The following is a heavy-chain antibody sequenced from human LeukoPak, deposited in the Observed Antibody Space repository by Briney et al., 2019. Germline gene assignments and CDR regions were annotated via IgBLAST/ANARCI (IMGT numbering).Heavy chain of an antibody. CDR3: ARGLKVMDY. J-gene: IGHJ4*02. Sequence: PGGSLRLSCAASGFTFSSYEMNWVRQAPGKGLEWVSYVSSSGSTIYYADSVKGRFTISRDNAKNSLYLQMNSPRAEDTAVYYCARGLKVMDYWGQGTLVTVSS. D-gene: IGHD2-8*01. CDR1: GFTFSSYE. V-gene: IGHV3-48*03. CDR2: VSSSGSTI.